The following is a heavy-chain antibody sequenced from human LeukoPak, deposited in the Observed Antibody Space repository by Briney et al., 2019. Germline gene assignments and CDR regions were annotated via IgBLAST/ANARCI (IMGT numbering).Heavy chain of an antibody. CDR1: GFTFSSYG. CDR3: ARDHHTITDYYYGMDV. D-gene: IGHD1-14*01. J-gene: IGHJ6*04. CDR2: IWYDGSNK. V-gene: IGHV3-33*01. Sequence: GRSLRPSCAASGFTFSSYGMHWVRQAPGKGLEWVAVIWYDGSNKYYADSVKGRFTISRDNSKNTLYLQMNSLRAEDTAVCYCARDHHTITDYYYGMDVWGKGTTVTVSS.